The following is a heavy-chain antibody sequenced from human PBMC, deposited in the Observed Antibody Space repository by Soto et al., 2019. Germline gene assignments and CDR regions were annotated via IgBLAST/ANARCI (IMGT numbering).Heavy chain of an antibody. CDR3: ARRSYDYGDYVHYFDY. CDR2: ISYDGSNK. D-gene: IGHD4-17*01. Sequence: QVQLVESGGGVVQPGRSLRLSCAASGFTFSSYAMHWVRQAPGKGLEWVAVISYDGSNKYYADSVKGRFTISRDNSKNTLYLQMNSLRAEDTAVYYCARRSYDYGDYVHYFDYWGQGTLVTVSS. CDR1: GFTFSSYA. J-gene: IGHJ4*02. V-gene: IGHV3-30-3*01.